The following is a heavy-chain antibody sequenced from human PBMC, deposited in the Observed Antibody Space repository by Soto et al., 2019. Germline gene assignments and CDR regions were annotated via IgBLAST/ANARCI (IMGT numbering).Heavy chain of an antibody. CDR1: GYTFSNYG. D-gene: IGHD5-12*01. CDR2: ISAYNGNT. J-gene: IGHJ4*02. Sequence: QVQLVQSGAEVKKPGASVKVSCKTSGYTFSNYGINWVRQAPGQGLEWMGWISAYNGNTNFAQKLQGRVSLTTDTSSTTAYMELRSLTSDDTAVYYCARHLVPRYTGFSDYWGQGTLVTVSS. CDR3: ARHLVPRYTGFSDY. V-gene: IGHV1-18*01.